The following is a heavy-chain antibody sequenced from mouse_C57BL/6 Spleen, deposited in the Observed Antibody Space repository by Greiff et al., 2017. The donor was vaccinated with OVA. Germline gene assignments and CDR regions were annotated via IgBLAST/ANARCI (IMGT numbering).Heavy chain of an antibody. D-gene: IGHD1-1*01. Sequence: QVQLKESGAELVKPGASVKISCKASGYAFSSYWMNWVKQRPGKGLEWIGQIYPGDGDTNYNGKFKGKATLTADKSSSTAYMQRSSLTSEDSAVYYCARLSATVVENAMDYWGQGTSVTVSS. V-gene: IGHV1-80*01. CDR1: GYAFSSYW. CDR2: IYPGDGDT. J-gene: IGHJ4*01. CDR3: ARLSATVVENAMDY.